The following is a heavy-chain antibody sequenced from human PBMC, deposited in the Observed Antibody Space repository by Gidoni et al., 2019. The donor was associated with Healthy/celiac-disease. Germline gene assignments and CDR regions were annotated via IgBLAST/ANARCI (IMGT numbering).Heavy chain of an antibody. V-gene: IGHV5-51*01. CDR3: ARTFSIAAAGTNWFDP. J-gene: IGHJ5*02. CDR2: IYPGDSDT. Sequence: EVQMVQSGAEVKKPGESLKISCKGSGYSFTSYWIGWVRQMPGKGLEWMGIIYPGDSDTRYSPSFQGQVTIAADKSISTAYLQWSSLKASDTAMYYCARTFSIAAAGTNWFDPWGQGTLVTVSS. D-gene: IGHD6-13*01. CDR1: GYSFTSYW.